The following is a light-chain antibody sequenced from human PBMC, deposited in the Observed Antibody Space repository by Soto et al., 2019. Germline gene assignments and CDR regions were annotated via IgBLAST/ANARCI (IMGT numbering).Light chain of an antibody. CDR2: TAS. CDR1: QSVRSN. Sequence: EVVMTQSPATLSVSPGERATLSCRASQSVRSNLAWYQQKPGQAPRLLIHTASTRATGVPGRFSGSGSGTEFTLTISSLESEDFAVYYCHQYNTWPPGTFGQGTRLEIK. CDR3: HQYNTWPPGT. V-gene: IGKV3-15*01. J-gene: IGKJ2*01.